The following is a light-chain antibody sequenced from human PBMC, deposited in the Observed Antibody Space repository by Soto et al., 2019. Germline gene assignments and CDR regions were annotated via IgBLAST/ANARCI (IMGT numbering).Light chain of an antibody. J-gene: IGKJ1*01. V-gene: IGKV3-15*01. Sequence: EIVMTQSPATLSVSPGERATLSCRASQSVSSNLAWYQQKPGQAPRFLIYGASTRATGIPARFRGSGSGTEFTLTISSLQSEDFAVYYCQHYNNWPPWTFGQGTKVEIK. CDR2: GAS. CDR3: QHYNNWPPWT. CDR1: QSVSSN.